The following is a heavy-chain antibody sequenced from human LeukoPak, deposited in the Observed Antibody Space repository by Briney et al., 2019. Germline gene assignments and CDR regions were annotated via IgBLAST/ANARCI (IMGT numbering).Heavy chain of an antibody. CDR2: ISSSSSYI. CDR3: ARGNWNDNGMDV. J-gene: IGHJ6*02. V-gene: IGHV3-21*01. CDR1: GFTFSSYS. D-gene: IGHD1-1*01. Sequence: PGGSLRLSCAASGFTFSSYSMNWVRQAPGKGLEWVSSISSSSSYIYYADSVKGRFTISRDNAKNSLYLQMNSLRAEDTAVYYCARGNWNDNGMDVWGQGTTVTVSS.